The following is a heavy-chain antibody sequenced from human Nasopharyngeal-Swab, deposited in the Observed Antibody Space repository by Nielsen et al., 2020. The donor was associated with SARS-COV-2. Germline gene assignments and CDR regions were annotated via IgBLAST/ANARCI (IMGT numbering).Heavy chain of an antibody. J-gene: IGHJ6*03. D-gene: IGHD6-13*01. V-gene: IGHV1-18*01. CDR2: ISAYNGNT. CDR3: ARDFGIAAAGGYYYYYYMDV. Sequence: WVRQAPGQGLEWMGWISAYNGNTNYAQKLQGRVTMTTDTSTSTAYMELRSLRSDDTAVYYCARDFGIAAAGGYYYYYYMDVGGKGTTVTVSS.